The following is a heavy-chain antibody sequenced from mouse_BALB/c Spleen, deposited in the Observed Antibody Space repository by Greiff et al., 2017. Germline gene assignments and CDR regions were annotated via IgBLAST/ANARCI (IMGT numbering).Heavy chain of an antibody. CDR3: ARSYCAMDY. J-gene: IGHJ4*01. CDR2: INPSTGYT. CDR1: GYTFTSYW. Sequence: QVQLQQSGAELAKPGASVKMSCKASGYTFTSYWMHWVKQRPGQGLEWIGYINPSTGYTEYNQKFKDKAKLTADKSSSTAYMQLSSMTSEDSAVYYCARSYCAMDYWGQGTSVTVSS. V-gene: IGHV1-7*01.